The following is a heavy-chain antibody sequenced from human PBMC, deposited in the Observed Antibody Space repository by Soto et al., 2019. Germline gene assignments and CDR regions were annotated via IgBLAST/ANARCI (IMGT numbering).Heavy chain of an antibody. V-gene: IGHV4-39*01. CDR3: AGGTVTTDPGYMDV. D-gene: IGHD4-4*01. CDR1: GGSISSSSYY. J-gene: IGHJ6*03. CDR2: IYYSGST. Sequence: PSETLSLTCTVSGGSISSSSYYWGWIRQPPGKGLEWIGSIYYSGSTYYNPSLKSRVTISVDTSKNQFSLKLSSVTAADTAVYYCAGGTVTTDPGYMDVWGKGTTVTVSS.